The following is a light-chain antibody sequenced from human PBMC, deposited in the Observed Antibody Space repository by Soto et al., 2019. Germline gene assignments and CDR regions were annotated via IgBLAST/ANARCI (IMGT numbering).Light chain of an antibody. CDR2: EVS. CDR1: TSDVGSYDL. J-gene: IGLJ1*01. CDR3: CSYAGGRSPYV. V-gene: IGLV2-23*02. Sequence: QSALTQPASVSGSPGQSITISCTGTTSDVGSYDLVSWYQQHPGKAPKIMIYEVSKRPSGDSNRFSGSKSGNTASLTISGLQAEDEADYYCCSYAGGRSPYVFGTGTKVTV.